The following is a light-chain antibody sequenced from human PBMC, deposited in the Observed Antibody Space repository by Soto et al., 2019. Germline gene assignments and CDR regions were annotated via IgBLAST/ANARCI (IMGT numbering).Light chain of an antibody. V-gene: IGLV2-14*03. CDR1: SSDVGGYNY. CDR2: DVR. Sequence: QSALTQPASVSGSPGQSITISCTGTSSDVGGYNYVSWYQQHPGKAPKLMIYDVRNRPSGVSNRFSGSKSVNTASLTISGLQAEDEANYYCSSYTSISTVVFGTGTKLTVL. J-gene: IGLJ1*01. CDR3: SSYTSISTVV.